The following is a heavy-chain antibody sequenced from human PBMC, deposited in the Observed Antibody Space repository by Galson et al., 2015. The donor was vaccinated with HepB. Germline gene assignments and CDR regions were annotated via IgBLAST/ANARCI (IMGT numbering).Heavy chain of an antibody. CDR1: GDSVSSNSAA. CDR3: ASATVYYGMDV. D-gene: IGHD1-26*01. Sequence: CAISGDSVSSNSAAWNWIRRSPSRGLEWLGRTYYRSKWYNDYAVSVKSRITINPDTSKNQFSLQLNSVTPEDTAVYYCASATVYYGMDVWGQGTTVTVSS. V-gene: IGHV6-1*01. J-gene: IGHJ6*02. CDR2: TYYRSKWYN.